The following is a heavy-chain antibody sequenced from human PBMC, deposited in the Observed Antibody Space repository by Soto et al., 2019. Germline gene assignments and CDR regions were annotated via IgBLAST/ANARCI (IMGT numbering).Heavy chain of an antibody. V-gene: IGHV3-48*02. D-gene: IGHD2-15*01. CDR1: GFTFRSYS. CDR2: ISSSNRTI. Sequence: EVQLVESGGGLKQPGGSLRLSCAASGFTFRSYSMNWVRQAPGKGLEWVSYISSSNRTINYADSVKGRFIISRDNAKNSLYLQMHSLRDEDTAVYYCAREWWPLLQTGMDVWGQGTTVTVSS. J-gene: IGHJ6*02. CDR3: AREWWPLLQTGMDV.